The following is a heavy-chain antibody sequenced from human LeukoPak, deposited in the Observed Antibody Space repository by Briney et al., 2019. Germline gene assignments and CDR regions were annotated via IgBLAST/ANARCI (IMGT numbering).Heavy chain of an antibody. J-gene: IGHJ4*02. V-gene: IGHV3-23*01. CDR1: GFAFSSYA. CDR3: VKGCSSTGCYTSEC. CDR2: ISGRGDGT. D-gene: IGHD2-2*02. Sequence: PGGSLRLSCAASGFAFSSYAMTWVRQAPGKWLEWVSVISGRGDGTHYADSVTGRFSISRDNSKNTIYLQMNSLRVEDTALYYCVKGCSSTGCYTSECWGQGTLVTVSS.